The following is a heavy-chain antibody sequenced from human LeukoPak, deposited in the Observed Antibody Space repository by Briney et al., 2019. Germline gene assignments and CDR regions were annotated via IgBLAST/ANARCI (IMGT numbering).Heavy chain of an antibody. Sequence: GGSLRLSCATSGFTFSNTAMTWVRQAPGKGLEWVSGISGSGHITYYADSVRGRFTVSRDNSRSTLFLQMNSLRSEATAVYCASVFHDFWGGSLAWGPKTHYYAMDVWGQGTTVIVSS. CDR1: GFTFSNTA. V-gene: IGHV3-23*01. D-gene: IGHD3-3*01. J-gene: IGHJ6*02. CDR3: SVFHDFWGGSLAWGPKTHYYAMDV. CDR2: ISGSGHIT.